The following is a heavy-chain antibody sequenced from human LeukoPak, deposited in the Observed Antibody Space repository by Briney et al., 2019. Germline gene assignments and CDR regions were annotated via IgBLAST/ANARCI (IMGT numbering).Heavy chain of an antibody. Sequence: SQTLSLTCAISGVTVSSNSVTWNWVSQCPSRGLEWLGRTYYRSKWSNDYAVSVKSRITINPDTSKNQFCLQLNSVTPEDTAVYYCARDGQQLVPYFDYWGQGTLVTVSS. J-gene: IGHJ4*02. D-gene: IGHD6-13*01. CDR2: TYYRSKWSN. CDR1: GVTVSSNSVT. CDR3: ARDGQQLVPYFDY. V-gene: IGHV6-1*01.